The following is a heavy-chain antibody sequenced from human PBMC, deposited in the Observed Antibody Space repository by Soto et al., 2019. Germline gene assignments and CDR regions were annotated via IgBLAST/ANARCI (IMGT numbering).Heavy chain of an antibody. CDR2: ITPVFGVE. V-gene: IGHV1-69*08. Sequence: QVHLVQSGAEVKKPGSSVKVSCKASGATFSRDTFSWVRQAPGQGLEWVGRITPVFGVEIYAQRFQGRITITAARSSTTCSMEPRSQTSEDTAIYSCARDHTGFGYWCPGTLFTGSS. J-gene: IGHJ4*02. CDR1: GATFSRDT. CDR3: ARDHTGFGY.